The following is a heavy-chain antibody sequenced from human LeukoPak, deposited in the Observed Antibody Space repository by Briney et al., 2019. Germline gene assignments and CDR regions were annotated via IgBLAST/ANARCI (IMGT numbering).Heavy chain of an antibody. Sequence: ASVKVSCKASGGTFSSYAISWVRQAPGQGLEWMGGIIPIFGTANYAQKLQGRITMTRDTSINTAYMDLSRLKSDDTAVYYCARLSLRYGSGRLDNWGQGTLLTVSS. CDR2: IIPIFGTA. CDR3: ARLSLRYGSGRLDN. D-gene: IGHD3-10*01. CDR1: GGTFSSYA. V-gene: IGHV1-69*05. J-gene: IGHJ4*02.